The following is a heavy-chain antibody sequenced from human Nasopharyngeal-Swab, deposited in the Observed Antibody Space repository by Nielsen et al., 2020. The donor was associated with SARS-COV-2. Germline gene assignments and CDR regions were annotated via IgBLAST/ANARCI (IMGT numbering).Heavy chain of an antibody. J-gene: IGHJ4*02. CDR3: ARGMTTVTL. Sequence: FVDFAVGWDRQAPGKGLEWVSGISWNSGSIGYADSVKGRFTISRDNAKNSLYLQMNSLRAEDTALYYCARGMTTVTLWGQGTLVTVSS. CDR1: FVDFA. D-gene: IGHD4-17*01. CDR2: ISWNSGSI. V-gene: IGHV3-9*01.